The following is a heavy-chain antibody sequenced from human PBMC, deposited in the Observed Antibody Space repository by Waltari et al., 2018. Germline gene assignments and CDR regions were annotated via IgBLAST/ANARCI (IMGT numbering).Heavy chain of an antibody. D-gene: IGHD6-19*01. CDR1: GGSFSGYY. CDR3: ARHEVYWGRYSSGWHRGKYFQH. J-gene: IGHJ1*01. V-gene: IGHV4-34*01. CDR2: INHSGST. Sequence: QVQLQQWGAGLLKPSETLSLTCAVYGGSFSGYYWSWIRQPPGKGLEWIGEINHSGSTNYNPSLKSRVTISVDTSKNQFSLKLSSVTAADTAVYYCARHEVYWGRYSSGWHRGKYFQHWGQGTLVTVSS.